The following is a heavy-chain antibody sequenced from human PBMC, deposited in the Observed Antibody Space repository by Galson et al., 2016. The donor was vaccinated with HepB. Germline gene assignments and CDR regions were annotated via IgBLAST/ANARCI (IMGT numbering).Heavy chain of an antibody. CDR1: GFTFNSYW. V-gene: IGHV3-74*01. D-gene: IGHD2-15*01. Sequence: SLRLSCAASGFTFNSYWMHWVRQAPGEGLVWVSRINSDGGSTTYADSVKGRFTISRDNVKNTLYLQMNSLRPDDTAVYYCARDRYCSGASCYFGAPSNYFDPWGQGTLVTVSS. CDR2: INSDGGST. CDR3: ARDRYCSGASCYFGAPSNYFDP. J-gene: IGHJ5*02.